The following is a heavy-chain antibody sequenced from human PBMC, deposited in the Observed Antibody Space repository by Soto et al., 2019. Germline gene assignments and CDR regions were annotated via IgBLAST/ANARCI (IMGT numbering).Heavy chain of an antibody. CDR1: GYTFTSYA. CDR3: ARDHGDSSSWYGRYYYGMDV. V-gene: IGHV1-3*01. CDR2: INAGNGNT. Sequence: ASVKVSCKASGYTFTSYAMHWVRQAPGQRLEWMGWINAGNGNTKYSQKFQGRVTITRDTSASTAYMELSSLRSEDTAVYYCARDHGDSSSWYGRYYYGMDVWGQGTTVTVS. J-gene: IGHJ6*02. D-gene: IGHD6-13*01.